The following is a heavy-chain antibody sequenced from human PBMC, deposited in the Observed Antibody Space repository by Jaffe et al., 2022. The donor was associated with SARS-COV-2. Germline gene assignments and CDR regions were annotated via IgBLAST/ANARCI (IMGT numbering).Heavy chain of an antibody. J-gene: IGHJ4*02. CDR1: GFTFSSSW. Sequence: EVQLVESGGGLVQPGGSLRLSCAASGFTFSSSWMHWVRQAPGKGLVWVSRINSDGSRTYYADSVKGRFTISRDNAKNTLYLQMNSLRAEDTAVYYCARAKEDYAVGLDCWGQGTLITVSS. D-gene: IGHD4-17*01. V-gene: IGHV3-74*01. CDR3: ARAKEDYAVGLDC. CDR2: INSDGSRT.